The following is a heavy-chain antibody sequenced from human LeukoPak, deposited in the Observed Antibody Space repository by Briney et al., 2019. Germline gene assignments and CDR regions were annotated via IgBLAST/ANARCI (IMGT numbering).Heavy chain of an antibody. CDR2: ISSSSSYI. Sequence: GSLRLSCAASGFTFSSYAMSWVRQAPGKGLEWVSSISSSSSYIYYAGSVKGRFTISRDNAKNSLYLQMNSLRAEDTAVYYCARDKGAFDIWGQGTMVTVSS. V-gene: IGHV3-21*01. CDR3: ARDKGAFDI. CDR1: GFTFSSYA. J-gene: IGHJ3*02.